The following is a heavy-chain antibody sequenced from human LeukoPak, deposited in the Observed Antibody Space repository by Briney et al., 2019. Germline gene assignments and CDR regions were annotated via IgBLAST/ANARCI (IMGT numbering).Heavy chain of an antibody. Sequence: ASVKVSCKASGYTFTSYIISWVRQAPGQGLEWMGWINAYNGNTDYAQRVQGRVTMTTDTSTSTAYMELRSLRSDDTAVYYCARDRHIAAAVYYYYMDVWGKGTPVTVSS. CDR3: ARDRHIAAAVYYYYMDV. CDR2: INAYNGNT. D-gene: IGHD6-13*01. V-gene: IGHV1-18*01. J-gene: IGHJ6*03. CDR1: GYTFTSYI.